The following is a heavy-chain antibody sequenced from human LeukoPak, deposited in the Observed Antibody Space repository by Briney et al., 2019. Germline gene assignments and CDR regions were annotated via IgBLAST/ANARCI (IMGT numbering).Heavy chain of an antibody. CDR3: ARDRGYCSSTSRSAYYYGMDV. Sequence: APVRVSSTASEYTFTIYYMIWVRQAPGQGLGWMATINPSGGSTSYGQKFQGRVTMTRDTSTSTVYMELSSLRSEDTAVYYCARDRGYCSSTSRSAYYYGMDVWGQGTTVTVSS. J-gene: IGHJ6*02. D-gene: IGHD2-2*01. CDR2: INPSGGST. CDR1: EYTFTIYY. V-gene: IGHV1-46*01.